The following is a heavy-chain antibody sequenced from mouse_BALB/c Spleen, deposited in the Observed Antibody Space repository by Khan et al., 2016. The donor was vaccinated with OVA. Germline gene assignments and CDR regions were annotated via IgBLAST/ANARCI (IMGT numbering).Heavy chain of an antibody. CDR1: GFTFSTYA. CDR2: ISTGDTYT. Sequence: EVQLVESGGGLVKSGGSLKLSCAASGFTFSTYAMSWVRQTPEKRLEWVATISTGDTYTYYPDSVKGRFTISSDNAKNTLYLQMSSLRSEDKAMYYCARPPITRVVATSDWFFDVWGAGTTGTVST. CDR3: ARPPITRVVATSDWFFDV. J-gene: IGHJ1*01. D-gene: IGHD1-1*01. V-gene: IGHV5-9-3*01.